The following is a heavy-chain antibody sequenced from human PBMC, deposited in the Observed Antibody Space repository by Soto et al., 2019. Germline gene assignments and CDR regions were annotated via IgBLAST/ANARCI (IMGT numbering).Heavy chain of an antibody. J-gene: IGHJ4*02. CDR1: GYSISSGYY. CDR2: IYHDGST. Sequence: SETLSLTCAVSGYSISSGYYWGWIRQPPGKGLEWIGSIYHDGSTYYNPSLKSRVTMSVDTSKNQFSLKLRSVTAADTAVYYCARVPSTFGGDPGGSFDYWGQGTLVTVSS. D-gene: IGHD3-10*01. CDR3: ARVPSTFGGDPGGSFDY. V-gene: IGHV4-38-2*01.